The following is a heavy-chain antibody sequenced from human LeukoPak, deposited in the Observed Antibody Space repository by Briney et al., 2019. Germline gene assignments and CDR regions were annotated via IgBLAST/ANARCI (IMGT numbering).Heavy chain of an antibody. CDR3: ASRTGYCSSTSCYTNEDDAFDI. CDR2: LSAYNGNT. V-gene: IGHV1-18*01. CDR1: GYTFTSYV. D-gene: IGHD2-2*02. Sequence: ASVKVSCKASGYTFTSYVISWVRQATGQGFEWMGWLSAYNGNTNYAQKLQVRVTMTTDTSTSTAYMELRSLRSDDTAVYYCASRTGYCSSTSCYTNEDDAFDIWGQGTMVTVSS. J-gene: IGHJ3*02.